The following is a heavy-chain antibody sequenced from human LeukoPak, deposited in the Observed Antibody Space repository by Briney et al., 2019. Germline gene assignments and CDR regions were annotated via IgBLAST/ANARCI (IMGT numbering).Heavy chain of an antibody. CDR1: GFTFSTYT. CDR2: IYTGGGT. J-gene: IGHJ4*02. D-gene: IGHD2-2*01. V-gene: IGHV3-23*01. Sequence: GGSLRLSCAASGFTFSTYTLSWVRQAPGKGPEWVSAIYTGGGTNYADSVKGRVTISRDNSKNALYLQMNSLRAEDTAVYYCARVRGSIGGYFDNWGQGTLVTVSS. CDR3: ARVRGSIGGYFDN.